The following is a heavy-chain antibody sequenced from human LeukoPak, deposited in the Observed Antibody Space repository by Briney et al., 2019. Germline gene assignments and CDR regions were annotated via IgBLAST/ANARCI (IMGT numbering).Heavy chain of an antibody. CDR2: IYYSGST. Sequence: SETLSLTCTVSGGSISSYYWSWIRQPPGKGLEWIGYIYYSGSTNYNPSLKSRVTISVDTSKNQFSLKLSSVTAADTAVYYCARADYYDSSGFDYWGQGTLVTVPP. D-gene: IGHD3-22*01. CDR3: ARADYYDSSGFDY. V-gene: IGHV4-59*01. J-gene: IGHJ4*02. CDR1: GGSISSYY.